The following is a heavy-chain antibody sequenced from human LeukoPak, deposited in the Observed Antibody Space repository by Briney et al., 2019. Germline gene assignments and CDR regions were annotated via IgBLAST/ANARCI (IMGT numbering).Heavy chain of an antibody. V-gene: IGHV4-39*01. CDR1: GGSISSDCCY. CDR3: ARRPRGELDY. Sequence: SETLSPTCSVSGGSISSDCCYWAWLRQPTGKGPEWIGSIYYLGTTHYNPSLKSRVTISVDTSRNQFSLKLTSVTAADTAVYFCARRPRGELDYWGQGALVTVSS. CDR2: IYYLGTT. J-gene: IGHJ4*02. D-gene: IGHD3-16*01.